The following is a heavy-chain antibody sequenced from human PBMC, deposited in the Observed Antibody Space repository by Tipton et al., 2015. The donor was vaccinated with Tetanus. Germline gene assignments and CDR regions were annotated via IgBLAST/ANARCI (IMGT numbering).Heavy chain of an antibody. Sequence: TLSLTCTVSGGSISSADYYWSWIRQPPGKGLEWIGYVSDSGSTYSNPSLRSRIIISVDTSKNQFSLILSSVTAADTAVYYCARGSDIVVVPGVTRADWFDPWGQGTLVTVSS. CDR3: ARGSDIVVVPGVTRADWFDP. D-gene: IGHD2-2*01. CDR1: GGSISSADYY. CDR2: VSDSGST. J-gene: IGHJ5*02. V-gene: IGHV4-30-4*01.